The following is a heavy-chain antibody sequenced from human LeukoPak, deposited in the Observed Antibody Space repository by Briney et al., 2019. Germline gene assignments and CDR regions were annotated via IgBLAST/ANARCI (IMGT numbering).Heavy chain of an antibody. CDR1: GLTFSNYG. J-gene: IGHJ4*02. CDR2: IWYDGSNE. Sequence: GRSLRLSCAASGLTFSNYGMHWVRQAPGKGLQWVAVIWYDGSNEYYTGSVKGRFTISRDNAHNTLYLQMNSLRAEDTAVYYCARGSQSTWGFFAYWGQGTRVTVSS. V-gene: IGHV3-33*01. CDR3: ARGSQSTWGFFAY. D-gene: IGHD1-1*01.